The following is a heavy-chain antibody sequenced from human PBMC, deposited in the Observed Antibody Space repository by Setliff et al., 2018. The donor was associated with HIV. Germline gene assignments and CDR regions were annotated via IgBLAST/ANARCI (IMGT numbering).Heavy chain of an antibody. CDR3: ARLGSGWSDSYYYAMDV. J-gene: IGHJ6*02. D-gene: IGHD6-19*01. CDR2: ISTYSDET. V-gene: IGHV1-18*01. CDR1: GYTFLTYG. Sequence: VASVKVSCKASGYTFLTYGISWVRQAPGHGLEWMGWISTYSDETSYAQRLQGRVTITTDTSTSRAYMELRSLRSDDTAVYFCARLGSGWSDSYYYAMDVWGQGTTVTVSS.